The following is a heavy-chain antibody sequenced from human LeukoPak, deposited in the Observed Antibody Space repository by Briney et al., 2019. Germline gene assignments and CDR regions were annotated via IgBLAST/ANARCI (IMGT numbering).Heavy chain of an antibody. J-gene: IGHJ4*02. V-gene: IGHV3-21*01. CDR2: ISSSSSYI. D-gene: IGHD2-2*01. CDR1: GFTFSSYS. Sequence: PGGSLILSCAASGFTFSSYSMNWVRQAPGKGLEWVSSISSSSSYIYYADSVKGRFTISRDNAKNSLYLQMNSLRAEDTAVYYCARAEDIVVVPAAVDYWGQGTLVTVSS. CDR3: ARAEDIVVVPAAVDY.